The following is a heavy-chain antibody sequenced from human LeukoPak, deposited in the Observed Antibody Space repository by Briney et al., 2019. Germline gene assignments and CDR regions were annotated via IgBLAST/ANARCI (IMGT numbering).Heavy chain of an antibody. D-gene: IGHD6-19*01. V-gene: IGHV1-8*03. Sequence: ASVKASCKASGYTFTGYYMHWVRQAPGQGLEWMGWINPNSGNTGYAQKFQGRVTITRNTSISTAYMELSSLRSEDTAVYYCARGRAGPYYYMDVWGKGTTVTVSS. J-gene: IGHJ6*03. CDR2: INPNSGNT. CDR1: GYTFTGYY. CDR3: ARGRAGPYYYMDV.